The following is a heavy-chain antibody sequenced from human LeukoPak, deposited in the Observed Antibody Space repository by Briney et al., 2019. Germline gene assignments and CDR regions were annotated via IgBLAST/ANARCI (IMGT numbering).Heavy chain of an antibody. CDR2: ISSSSSYI. D-gene: IGHD6-13*01. V-gene: IGHV3-21*01. J-gene: IGHJ4*02. CDR3: ARGPYSSSWYAHFDY. CDR1: GFTFSSYS. Sequence: GGSLRLSCAASGFTFSSYSMNWVRQAPGKGLEWVSSISSSSSYIYYADSVKGRFTSSRDNAKNSLYLQMNSLRAEDTAVYYCARGPYSSSWYAHFDYWGQGTLVTVSS.